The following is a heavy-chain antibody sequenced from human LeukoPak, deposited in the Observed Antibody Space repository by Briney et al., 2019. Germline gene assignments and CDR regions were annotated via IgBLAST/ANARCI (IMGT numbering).Heavy chain of an antibody. D-gene: IGHD3-10*01. CDR2: IDDAGEH. CDR3: ARDASQGPPMVRGVTPDY. V-gene: IGHV3-66*01. CDR1: DFSVSRHY. Sequence: TGGSLRLTCAASDFSVSRHYMNWVRQAPGRGLEWVSSIDDAGEHFADSVKGRFDISRDTSKNTVYLQMNSLRAEDTAVYYCARDASQGPPMVRGVTPDYWGQGTLVTVSS. J-gene: IGHJ4*02.